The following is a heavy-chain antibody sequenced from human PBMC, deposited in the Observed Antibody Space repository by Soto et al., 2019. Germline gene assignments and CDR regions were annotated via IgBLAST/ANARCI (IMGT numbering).Heavy chain of an antibody. J-gene: IGHJ6*02. Sequence: SVKVSCKASGYTFTSYDINWVRQATGQGLEWMGGIIPIFGPANFAKNFQGRVTITADESTTAAYMELSSLTSEDTAVYYCATGSFTSTGGRIGYHYNAMDVWGQGTTVTVSS. CDR2: IIPIFGPA. CDR3: ATGSFTSTGGRIGYHYNAMDV. CDR1: GYTFTSYD. D-gene: IGHD1-1*01. V-gene: IGHV1-69*13.